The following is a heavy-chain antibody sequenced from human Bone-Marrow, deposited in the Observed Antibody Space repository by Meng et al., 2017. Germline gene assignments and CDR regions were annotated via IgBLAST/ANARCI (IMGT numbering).Heavy chain of an antibody. CDR2: INHSGST. V-gene: IGHV4-34*01. CDR3: ARGLRAARPLLFGY. D-gene: IGHD6-6*01. Sequence: QVRLHPWGSGWLKPSETLSLTCAVYWGSFSGYYWDWIRQPPGKGLEWIGEINHSGSTNYNPSLKSRVTISVDTSKNQFSLKLSSVTAADTAVYYCARGLRAARPLLFGYWGQGTLVTVSS. CDR1: WGSFSGYY. J-gene: IGHJ4*02.